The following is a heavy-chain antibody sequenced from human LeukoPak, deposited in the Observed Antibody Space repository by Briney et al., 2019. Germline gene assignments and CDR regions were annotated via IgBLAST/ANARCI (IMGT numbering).Heavy chain of an antibody. D-gene: IGHD6-13*01. CDR2: SSASSGNA. J-gene: IGHJ4*02. Sequence: GASVKVTFKSCGYTFTSYGISWVRQAPGRGLAWMGWSSASSGNANYALQFQGRETMTTDTSTRTDYMELRSVRSDDTAVYYCARVVQDQQLVRRVDYWGQGNVVSVS. CDR1: GYTFTSYG. CDR3: ARVVQDQQLVRRVDY. V-gene: IGHV1-18*01.